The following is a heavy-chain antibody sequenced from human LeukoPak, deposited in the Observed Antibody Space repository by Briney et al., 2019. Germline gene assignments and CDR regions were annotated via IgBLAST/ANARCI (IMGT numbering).Heavy chain of an antibody. V-gene: IGHV4-59*11. CDR2: IHYSGRR. J-gene: IGHJ6*02. Sequence: SETLSLTYTLSGASISGHYCTWIRQPPGKGLEWIGQIHYSGRREYNPTLRSRVTISVDTSKNQLSLKVTSVTGADTAVYYCARFGVDYDMDVWGQGTTVTVSS. CDR3: ARFGVDYDMDV. D-gene: IGHD3-16*01. CDR1: GASISGHY.